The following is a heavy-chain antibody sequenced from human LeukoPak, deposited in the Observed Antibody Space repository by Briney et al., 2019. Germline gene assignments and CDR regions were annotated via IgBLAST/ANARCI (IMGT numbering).Heavy chain of an antibody. CDR3: ARDWLAGNPYHAFDL. CDR1: GFTFSSYW. CDR2: IKEDGSEE. D-gene: IGHD3-22*01. Sequence: GVSLRLSCAASGFTFSSYWMSWVRQAPGKGLECVANIKEDGSEEYYVDSVKGRFSISRDNAKNSLYLQMNSLRAEDTAVYYCARDWLAGNPYHAFDLWGKGTMVTVSS. J-gene: IGHJ3*01. V-gene: IGHV3-7*01.